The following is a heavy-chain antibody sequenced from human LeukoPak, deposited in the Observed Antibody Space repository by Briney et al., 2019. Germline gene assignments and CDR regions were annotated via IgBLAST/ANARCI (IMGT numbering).Heavy chain of an antibody. CDR2: INHSGST. Sequence: SETLSLTCTVSGGSISNYYGNWIRQPPGKGLEWIGEINHSGSTNYNPSLKSRVTISVDTSKNQFSLKLSSVTAADTAVYYCARGRRRNTMVRGVANWFDPWGQGTLVTVSS. V-gene: IGHV4-34*01. J-gene: IGHJ5*02. D-gene: IGHD3-10*01. CDR1: GGSISNYY. CDR3: ARGRRRNTMVRGVANWFDP.